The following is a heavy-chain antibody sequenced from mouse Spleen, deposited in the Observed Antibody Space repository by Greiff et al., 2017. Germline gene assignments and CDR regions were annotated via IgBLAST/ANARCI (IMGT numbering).Heavy chain of an antibody. V-gene: IGHV10-1*01. CDR3: VRHGGYYGSSYYYAMDY. CDR2: IRSKSNNYAT. D-gene: IGHD1-1*01. CDR1: GFSFNTYA. Sequence: DVQLVESGGGLVQPKGSLKLSCAASGFSFNTYAMNWVRQAPGKGLEWVARIRSKSNNYATYYADSVKDRFTISRDDSESMLYLQMNNLKTEDTAMYYCVRHGGYYGSSYYYAMDYWGQGTSVTVSS. J-gene: IGHJ4*01.